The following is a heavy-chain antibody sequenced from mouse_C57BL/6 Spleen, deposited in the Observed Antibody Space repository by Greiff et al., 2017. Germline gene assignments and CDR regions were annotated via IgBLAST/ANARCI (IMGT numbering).Heavy chain of an antibody. CDR3: ARYNSNYGLAY. CDR1: GYTFTSYW. D-gene: IGHD2-5*01. J-gene: IGHJ3*01. Sequence: LQQPGAELVKPGASVKLSCKASGYTFTSYWMHWVKQRPGQGLEWIGMIHPTSGSTNYNEKFKGKATLTVDKSSSTAYMQLSSLTSEDSAVYYCARYNSNYGLAYWGQGTLVTVSA. V-gene: IGHV1-64*01. CDR2: IHPTSGST.